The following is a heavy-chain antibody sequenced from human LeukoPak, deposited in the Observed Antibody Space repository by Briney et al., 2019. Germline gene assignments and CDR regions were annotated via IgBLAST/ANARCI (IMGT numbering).Heavy chain of an antibody. CDR3: AGGYSYGEYFQH. V-gene: IGHV1-69*05. CDR2: IIPIFGTA. J-gene: IGHJ1*01. D-gene: IGHD5-18*01. Sequence: SVKVSCKASGGTFSSYAISWVRQAPGQGLEWMGRIIPIFGTANYAQKFQGRVTITTGESTSTAYMELSSLRSEDTAVYYCAGGYSYGEYFQHWGQGTLVTVSS. CDR1: GGTFSSYA.